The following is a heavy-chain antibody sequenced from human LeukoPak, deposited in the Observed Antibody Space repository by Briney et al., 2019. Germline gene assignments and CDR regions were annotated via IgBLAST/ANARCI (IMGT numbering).Heavy chain of an antibody. Sequence: GGSLRLSCAPSGFTFDDFAMHWVRQAPGKGLEWVVLISYDGGNKNYADSVKGRFTISRDNSKNTLYLHMNSLRPEDTAVYYCARDPPFSSGWSQNHFDYWGQGTLVTVSS. J-gene: IGHJ4*02. CDR1: GFTFDDFA. V-gene: IGHV3-30*04. CDR3: ARDPPFSSGWSQNHFDY. D-gene: IGHD6-19*01. CDR2: ISYDGGNK.